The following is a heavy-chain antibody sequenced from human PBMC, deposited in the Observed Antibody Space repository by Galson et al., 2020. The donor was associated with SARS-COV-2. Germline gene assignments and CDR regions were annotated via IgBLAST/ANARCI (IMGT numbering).Heavy chain of an antibody. CDR3: ARGDMGNDYFDY. CDR1: GFTFSIYW. D-gene: IGHD7-27*01. J-gene: IGHJ4*02. CDR2: IYSEGSST. Sequence: GGSLRLYCAASGFTFSIYWMHWVRQAPGKGLVWVSRIYSEGSSTSYADSVKGRFTISGDNAKNTLYLQMNSLRAEDTAVYYCARGDMGNDYFDYWGQGTLVTVSS. V-gene: IGHV3-74*01.